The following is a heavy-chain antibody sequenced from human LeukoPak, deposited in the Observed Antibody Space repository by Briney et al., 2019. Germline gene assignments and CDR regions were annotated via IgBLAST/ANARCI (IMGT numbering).Heavy chain of an antibody. CDR2: INPNSGNT. D-gene: IGHD6-19*01. CDR1: GYTFTSYD. CDR3: ARGDLGSSGWYDNWFDP. Sequence: GASVKVSCKASGYTFTSYDMNWVRQATGKGLEWMGGINPNSGNTGYAQKFQRRATITRNTSISTAYMELSSLRSDDTAVYYCARGDLGSSGWYDNWFDPWGQGTLVTVSS. J-gene: IGHJ5*02. V-gene: IGHV1-8*01.